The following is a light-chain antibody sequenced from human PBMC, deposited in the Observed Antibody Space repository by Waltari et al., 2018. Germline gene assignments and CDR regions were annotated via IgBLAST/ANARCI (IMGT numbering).Light chain of an antibody. CDR1: QTISNY. CDR3: QQSYSSPRT. V-gene: IGKV1-39*01. CDR2: TTS. J-gene: IGKJ1*01. Sequence: DIQMTQSPSSLSASVGDRVTITCRASQTISNYLNWYQQKPGKAPKLLIYTTSTLQSGVPSRGSGSGSGTDFTLTISSLQPEDFATYYCQQSYSSPRTFGQGTKVEIK.